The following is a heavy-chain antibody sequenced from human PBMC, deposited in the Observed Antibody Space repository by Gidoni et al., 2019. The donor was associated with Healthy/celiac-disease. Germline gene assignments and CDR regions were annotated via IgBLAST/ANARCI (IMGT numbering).Heavy chain of an antibody. V-gene: IGHV1-18*01. CDR3: ARKPLWNFAARLVDY. CDR1: GYTFTSYG. Sequence: QVQLVQSGAEVKKPGASGKVSCKASGYTFTSYGISWVRQAPGHGLEWMGWISAYNGNTNYAQKLQVRVTMTTDTSTSTAYMELRSLRSDDTAVYYCARKPLWNFAARLVDYWGQGTLVTVSS. D-gene: IGHD6-6*01. CDR2: ISAYNGNT. J-gene: IGHJ4*02.